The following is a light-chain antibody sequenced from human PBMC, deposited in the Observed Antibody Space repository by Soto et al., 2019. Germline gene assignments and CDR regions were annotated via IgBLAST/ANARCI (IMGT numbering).Light chain of an antibody. J-gene: IGKJ5*01. V-gene: IGKV3-11*01. CDR1: QSVSSY. Sequence: VFTQSPSTLSLSPGERATLSCRASQSVSSYLAWYQQKPGQAPRLLSYDACTRAPGIPARFSGSGCGTDLTLTITMLEADDFPINFFNPPPSRPAITSRQGTRLEIK. CDR2: DAC. CDR3: NPPPSRPAIT.